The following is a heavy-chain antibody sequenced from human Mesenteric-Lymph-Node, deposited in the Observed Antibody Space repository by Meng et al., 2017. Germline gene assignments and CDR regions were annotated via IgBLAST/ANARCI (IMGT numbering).Heavy chain of an antibody. D-gene: IGHD5-18*01. CDR2: IYWNDDT. J-gene: IGHJ6*02. Sequence: SGPTLVKPTQTLTLTCTFSGFSLSTSGVGVGWIRQPPGKALEWLALIYWNDDTRYSPSLKTRLTISKDTSKNQVVLTMTNMDPVDTATYYCARIPNNDYAYGMDVWGQGTTVTVSS. V-gene: IGHV2-5*01. CDR1: GFSLSTSGVG. CDR3: ARIPNNDYAYGMDV.